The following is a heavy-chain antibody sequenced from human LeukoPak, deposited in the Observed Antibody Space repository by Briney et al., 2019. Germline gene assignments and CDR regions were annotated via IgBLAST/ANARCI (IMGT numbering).Heavy chain of an antibody. CDR1: GGTFSSYA. CDR3: ARAPLPSTYYYDSSGYYYGDYFDY. J-gene: IGHJ4*02. Sequence: ASVKVSCKASGGTFSSYAISWVRQAPGQGLEWIGGITPIFGTANYAQKFQGRVTITADESTRTAYMDLSSLRSEDTAVYYSARAPLPSTYYYDSSGYYYGDYFDYWGQGTLVTVSS. CDR2: ITPIFGTA. D-gene: IGHD3-22*01. V-gene: IGHV1-69*13.